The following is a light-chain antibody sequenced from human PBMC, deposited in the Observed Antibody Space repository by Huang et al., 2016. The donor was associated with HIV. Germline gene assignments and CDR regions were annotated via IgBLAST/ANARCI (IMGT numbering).Light chain of an antibody. J-gene: IGKJ1*01. CDR3: MQGTHWPPGT. CDR1: QTLVHTDGNTY. CDR2: KVS. Sequence: DVIMTQSPLLLSVTLGQPAAISCRSSQTLVHTDGNTYLNWFLQRPGQSPRRLIYKVSNRDAGVPDRFTGSGSGIEFTLTISRVEAEDVGIYYCMQGTHWPPGTFGQGTNMEIK. V-gene: IGKV2-30*02.